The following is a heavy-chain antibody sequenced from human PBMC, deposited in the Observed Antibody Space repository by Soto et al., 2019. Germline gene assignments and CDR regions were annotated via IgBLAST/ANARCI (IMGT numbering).Heavy chain of an antibody. CDR2: IYYSGST. CDR3: ARHNYGSGSTYFDY. CDR1: GGSISSYY. J-gene: IGHJ4*02. Sequence: PSETLSLTCTVSGGSISSYYWSWIRQPPGKGLEWIGYIYYSGSTNYNPSLKSRVTISVDTLKNQFSLKLNSMTAADTAVYYCARHNYGSGSTYFDYWGQGTLVTVSS. V-gene: IGHV4-59*08. D-gene: IGHD3-10*01.